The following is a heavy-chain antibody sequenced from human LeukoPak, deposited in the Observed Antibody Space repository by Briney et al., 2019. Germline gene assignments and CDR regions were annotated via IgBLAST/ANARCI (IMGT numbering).Heavy chain of an antibody. CDR3: ATAGYSSGWPQFPRGS. Sequence: GGSLRLSCAASGFTVSNNYMSWVRQAPGKGLEWVSVIYSGGSTYYADSVKGRFTISRDNSKNTLYLQMNSLRAEDTAVYYCATAGYSSGWPQFPRGSWGQGTLVAVSS. CDR2: IYSGGST. D-gene: IGHD6-19*01. J-gene: IGHJ4*02. CDR1: GFTVSNNY. V-gene: IGHV3-66*02.